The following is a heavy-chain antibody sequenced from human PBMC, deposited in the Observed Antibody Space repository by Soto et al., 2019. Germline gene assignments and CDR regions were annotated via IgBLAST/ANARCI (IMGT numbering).Heavy chain of an antibody. Sequence: EVQLVESGGGLVQPGGSLRLSCAASGFTFSSYAMHWVRQAPGKGLEYLSAISSNGGSTYYANSVKGRFTISRDNSKNTLYLQMGSLRAEDMAVYYCARAAGYCSGGSCYSYAFDIWGQGTMVTVSS. J-gene: IGHJ3*02. CDR3: ARAAGYCSGGSCYSYAFDI. V-gene: IGHV3-64*01. CDR2: ISSNGGST. D-gene: IGHD2-15*01. CDR1: GFTFSSYA.